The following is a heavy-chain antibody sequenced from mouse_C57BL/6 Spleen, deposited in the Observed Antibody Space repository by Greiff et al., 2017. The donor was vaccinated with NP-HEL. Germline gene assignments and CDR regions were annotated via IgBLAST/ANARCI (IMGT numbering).Heavy chain of an antibody. CDR3: ARMGPDYYGSSYEGAMDY. Sequence: VQLQQSGTELVKPGASVKLSCKASGYTFTSYWMHWVKQRPGQGLEWIGNINPSNGGTNYNEKFKSKATLTVDKSSSTAYMQLSSLTSEDSAVYYCARMGPDYYGSSYEGAMDYWGQGTSVTVSS. J-gene: IGHJ4*01. V-gene: IGHV1-53*01. CDR1: GYTFTSYW. CDR2: INPSNGGT. D-gene: IGHD1-1*01.